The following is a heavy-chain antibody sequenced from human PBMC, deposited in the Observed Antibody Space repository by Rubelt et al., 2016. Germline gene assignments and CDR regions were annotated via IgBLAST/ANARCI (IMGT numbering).Heavy chain of an antibody. CDR3: AKDTSPYSSGWYGFDY. D-gene: IGHD6-19*01. CDR2: ISGSGGST. Sequence: GGGLVKPGRSLRLSCTASGFTFGDYAMSWFRQAPGKGLEWVSAISGSGGSTYYADSVEGRFTISRDNSKSTLYLRMNSLRAEDTAVYYCAKDTSPYSSGWYGFDYWGQGTLVTVSS. V-gene: IGHV3-23*01. CDR1: GFTFGDYA. J-gene: IGHJ4*02.